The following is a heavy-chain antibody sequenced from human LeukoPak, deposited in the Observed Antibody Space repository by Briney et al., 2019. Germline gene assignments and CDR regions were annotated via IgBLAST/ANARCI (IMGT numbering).Heavy chain of an antibody. J-gene: IGHJ4*02. CDR3: AKDMVRGVTQLGY. CDR1: GFTFSSYG. Sequence: PGGSLRLSCAASGFTFSSYGMHWVRQAPGKGLEWVAVISYDGSNKYYADSVKGRFTISRDNSKNTLYLQMNSLRAEDTAVYYCAKDMVRGVTQLGYWGQGTLVTVSS. CDR2: ISYDGSNK. D-gene: IGHD3-10*01. V-gene: IGHV3-30*18.